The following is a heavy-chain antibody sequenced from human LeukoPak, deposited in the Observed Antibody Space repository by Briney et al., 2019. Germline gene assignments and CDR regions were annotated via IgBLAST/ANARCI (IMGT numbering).Heavy chain of an antibody. V-gene: IGHV1-18*01. D-gene: IGHD4-17*01. CDR3: ARFRGDYASDY. CDR2: ISAYNGNT. J-gene: IGHJ4*02. CDR1: GYTFTSYG. Sequence: ASVKVSCKASGYTFTSYGISWVRQAPGQGLEWMGWISAYNGNTNYAQKLQGRVTMTRDTSISTAYMELSRLRSDDTAVYYCARFRGDYASDYWGQGTLVTVSS.